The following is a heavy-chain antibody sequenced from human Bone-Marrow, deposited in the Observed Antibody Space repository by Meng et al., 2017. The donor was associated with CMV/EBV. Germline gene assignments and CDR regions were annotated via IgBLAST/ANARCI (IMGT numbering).Heavy chain of an antibody. CDR1: GFIVSTNY. D-gene: IGHD6-13*01. J-gene: IGHJ6*02. V-gene: IGHV3-53*01. CDR2: IYSGGRT. Sequence: GGSLRLSCAAYGFIVSTNYVYWVRQAPGKGLEWVSVIYSGGRTYYAGSVKGRFTISRDTCKNTLYLQMNSLRVEDTAVYYCAREGIGVAQGMDVWSQGTTVTVSS. CDR3: AREGIGVAQGMDV.